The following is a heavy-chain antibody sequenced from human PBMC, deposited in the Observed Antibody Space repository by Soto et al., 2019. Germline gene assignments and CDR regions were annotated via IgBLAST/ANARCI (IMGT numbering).Heavy chain of an antibody. CDR2: MSPNSGNA. D-gene: IGHD1-26*01. J-gene: IGHJ6*02. Sequence: QVQLVQSGAEVKKPGASVKVSCKASGYTFTSYDINWVRQATGQGLEWMGWMSPNSGNAGYAQKFQGRATMTRDTSKSTAYMELSSLRSEDRAVYYCARQWELSGYYYGMDVWGQGTTVTVSS. CDR1: GYTFTSYD. CDR3: ARQWELSGYYYGMDV. V-gene: IGHV1-8*01.